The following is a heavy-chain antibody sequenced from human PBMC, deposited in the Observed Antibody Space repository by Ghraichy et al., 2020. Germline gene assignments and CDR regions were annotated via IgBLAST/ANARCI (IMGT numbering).Heavy chain of an antibody. J-gene: IGHJ2*01. CDR2: INHSGIT. CDR1: GGSFSGHY. V-gene: IGHV4-34*01. D-gene: IGHD1-1*01. CDR3: ARNWYWYFDI. Sequence: SETLSLTCAVYGGSFSGHYWSWIRQPPGKGLEWIGEINHSGITNYNPSLKSRVTILVDTSQNQLSLKLTSVIAADTAVYYCARNWYWYFDIWGRGTLVTVSS.